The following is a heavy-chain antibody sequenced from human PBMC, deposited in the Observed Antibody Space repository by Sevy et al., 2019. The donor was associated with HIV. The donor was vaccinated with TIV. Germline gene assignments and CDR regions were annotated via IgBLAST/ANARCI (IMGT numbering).Heavy chain of an antibody. V-gene: IGHV3-21*01. Sequence: GGSLRLSCAASGFTFTSYTMNWVRQAPGKGLEWVSSISYSGEYIYYADSVNGRFTISRDNAKNSLYLQMNSLRVDDTAVYYWARDEGGYDPFDYWGQGTLVTVSS. CDR1: GFTFTSYT. J-gene: IGHJ4*02. CDR3: ARDEGGYDPFDY. D-gene: IGHD6-13*01. CDR2: ISYSGEYI.